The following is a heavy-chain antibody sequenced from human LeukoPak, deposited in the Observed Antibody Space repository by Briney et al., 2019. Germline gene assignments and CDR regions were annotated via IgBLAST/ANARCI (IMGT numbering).Heavy chain of an antibody. Sequence: SETLSLTCTVSGGSISSYYWSWIRQPPGKGLEWIGYIYYSGSTNYNPSLKSRVTISVDTSKNKFSLKLSSVTAADTAVYYCARSYGSGSYHVWGQGTLVTVSS. CDR1: GGSISSYY. CDR3: ARSYGSGSYHV. V-gene: IGHV4-59*08. J-gene: IGHJ4*02. D-gene: IGHD3-10*01. CDR2: IYYSGST.